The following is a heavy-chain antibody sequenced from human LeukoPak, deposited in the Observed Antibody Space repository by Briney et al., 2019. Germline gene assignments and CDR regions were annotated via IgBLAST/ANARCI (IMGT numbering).Heavy chain of an antibody. J-gene: IGHJ1*01. CDR2: IRYDGSNK. D-gene: IGHD6-13*01. Sequence: PGGSLRLSCAASGFTFSSYGMHWVRQAPGKGLEWVAFIRYDGSNKYYADSVKGRFTISRDNSKNTLYLQMNSLRAEDTAVYYCAKDGLYSSSSAEYFQHWGQGTLVTVSS. V-gene: IGHV3-30*02. CDR3: AKDGLYSSSSAEYFQH. CDR1: GFTFSSYG.